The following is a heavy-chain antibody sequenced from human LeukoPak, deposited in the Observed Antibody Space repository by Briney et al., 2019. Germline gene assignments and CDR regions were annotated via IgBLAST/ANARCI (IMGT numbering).Heavy chain of an antibody. J-gene: IGHJ6*02. CDR2: ISWNSGSI. D-gene: IGHD1-1*01. V-gene: IGHV3-9*01. CDR1: GFTFDDYA. CDR3: AKDMSLVYTVQLERRGYYYYGMDV. Sequence: GGSLRLSCAASGFTFDDYAMHWVRQAPGKGLEWISGISWNSGSIGYADSVKGRFTISRDNAKNSLYLQMNSLRAEDTALYYCAKDMSLVYTVQLERRGYYYYGMDVWGQGTTVTVSS.